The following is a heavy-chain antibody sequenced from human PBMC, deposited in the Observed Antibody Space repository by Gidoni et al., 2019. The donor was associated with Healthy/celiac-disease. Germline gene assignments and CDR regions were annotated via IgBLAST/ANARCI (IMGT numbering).Heavy chain of an antibody. V-gene: IGHV3-23*01. D-gene: IGHD5-12*01. CDR1: GFTFSSYA. CDR3: AKGRERWLQLVPFDY. Sequence: EVQLLESGGGLVQPGGSLRLSCAASGFTFSSYAMSWVRKAQGKGLEWVSAISGSGGSTYYADSVKGRLTISRDNSKNTLYLQMNSLRAEDTAVYYCAKGRERWLQLVPFDYWGQGTLVTVSS. CDR2: ISGSGGST. J-gene: IGHJ4*02.